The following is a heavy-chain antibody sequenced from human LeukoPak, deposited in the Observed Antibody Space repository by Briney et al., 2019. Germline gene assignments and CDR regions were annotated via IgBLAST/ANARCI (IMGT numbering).Heavy chain of an antibody. CDR2: IKHDGSAR. J-gene: IGHJ3*02. CDR3: ARDREGSRDAFDI. Sequence: GGSLRLSCAASGFTFSRYWMSWVRQAPGKGLELVGNIKHDGSARFYGDSVKGRFTVSRDNAKTSLYMQMNSLRAEDTAVYYCARDREGSRDAFDIWGQGTMVTVSS. V-gene: IGHV3-7*01. D-gene: IGHD1-26*01. CDR1: GFTFSRYW.